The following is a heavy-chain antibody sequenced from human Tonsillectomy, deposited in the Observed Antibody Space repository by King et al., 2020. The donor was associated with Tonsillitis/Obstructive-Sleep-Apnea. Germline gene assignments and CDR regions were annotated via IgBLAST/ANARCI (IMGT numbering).Heavy chain of an antibody. J-gene: IGHJ3*02. CDR3: ARENGYCSAGRCYSKAFDI. CDR2: ISYDGGNK. Sequence: VQMVESGGGVVQPGRSLRLSCAASRLTFSSYAMHWVRQVPGKGLEWVAVISYDGGNKYYADSVKGRFTISRDNSKNTLYLQMNILRAEDTAVYYCARENGYCSAGRCYSKAFDIWGQGTMVTVSS. V-gene: IGHV3-30*01. CDR1: RLTFSSYA. D-gene: IGHD2-15*01.